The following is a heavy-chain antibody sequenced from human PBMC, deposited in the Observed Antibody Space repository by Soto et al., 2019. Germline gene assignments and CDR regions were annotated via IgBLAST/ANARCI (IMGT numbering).Heavy chain of an antibody. CDR2: FDPEDGET. J-gene: IGHJ6*02. D-gene: IGHD3-22*01. CDR3: ATDPFYYDDTTGYYNMDV. Sequence: ASVKVSCKVSGYSLTELSMRWVRQAPGKGLEWMGGFDPEDGETIYAQKFQGRVTMTEDTSTDTAYMELSSLRSEDTAVYYCATDPFYYDDTTGYYNMDVWGQGTTVTVSS. CDR1: GYSLTELS. V-gene: IGHV1-24*01.